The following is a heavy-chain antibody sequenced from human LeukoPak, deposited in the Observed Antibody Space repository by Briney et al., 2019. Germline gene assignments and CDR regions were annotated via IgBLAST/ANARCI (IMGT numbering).Heavy chain of an antibody. CDR3: ARENYYDSSGYYPLYYYYYGMDV. V-gene: IGHV3-23*01. D-gene: IGHD3-22*01. CDR1: GFTFSSYA. J-gene: IGHJ6*02. CDR2: ISGSGGST. Sequence: GGSLRLSCAASGFTFSSYAMSWVRQAPGKGLEWVSTISGSGGSTYYADAVKGRFTISRDNSKNTLYLQMNSLRAEDTAVYYCARENYYDSSGYYPLYYYYYGMDVWGQGTTVTVSS.